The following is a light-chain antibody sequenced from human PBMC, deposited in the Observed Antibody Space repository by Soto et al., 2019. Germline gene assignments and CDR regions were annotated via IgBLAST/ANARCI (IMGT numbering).Light chain of an antibody. CDR2: ANT. CDR3: QSYDGNLNGYV. Sequence: QSVLTQPPSMSGAPGQRVTISCTGSSSNIAAGYDVPWHQQPPGAAPKLLIYANTNRPSGVPDRFSASKTGTTASLAITGLQAEDDADYYCQSYDGNLNGYVFGPGTKLTVL. V-gene: IGLV1-40*01. J-gene: IGLJ1*01. CDR1: SSNIAAGYD.